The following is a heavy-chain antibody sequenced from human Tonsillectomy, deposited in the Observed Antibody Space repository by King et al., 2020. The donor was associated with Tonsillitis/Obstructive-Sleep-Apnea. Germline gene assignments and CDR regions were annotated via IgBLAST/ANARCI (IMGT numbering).Heavy chain of an antibody. V-gene: IGHV3-23*04. D-gene: IGHD4-23*01. J-gene: IGHJ4*02. CDR1: GFTFSSYA. Sequence: QLVQSGGGLVQPGGSLRLSCAASGFTFSSYAMTWVRQAPGKGLEWVSVISGSGGSTYYADSVKGRFTISRDNSKNTLYLQMNSLRAEDTAIYYCAKSGEERWWQRGYCEYWGQGTLVTVAS. CDR3: AKSGEERWWQRGYCEY. CDR2: ISGSGGST.